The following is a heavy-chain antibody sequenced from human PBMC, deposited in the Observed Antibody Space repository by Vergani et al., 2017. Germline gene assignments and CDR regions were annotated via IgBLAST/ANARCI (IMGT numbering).Heavy chain of an antibody. D-gene: IGHD5-12*01. CDR2: IDPSDSYT. J-gene: IGHJ3*02. V-gene: IGHV5-10-1*03. CDR1: GYSFTSYW. CDR3: ARAKYSGYDAYAFGI. Sequence: EVQLVQSGAEVKKPGESLRISCKGSGYSFTSYWISWVRQMPGKGLEWMGRIDPSDSYTNYSPSFQGHVTISADKYISTAYLQWSSLKASDTAMYYCARAKYSGYDAYAFGIWGQGTMVTVSS.